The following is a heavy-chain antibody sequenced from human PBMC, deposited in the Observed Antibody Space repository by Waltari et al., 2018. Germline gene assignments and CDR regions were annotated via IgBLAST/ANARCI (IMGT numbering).Heavy chain of an antibody. V-gene: IGHV4-61*02. CDR1: GLSITNSPYF. CDR2: GHSGGDT. CDR3: ARDVGAGGTEDT. Sequence: QVQLQESGPGLVKPSQTLSPTCAVAGLSITNSPYFWAWIRQTAGKRLEWIGLGHSGGDTLYNASGMGRVTVSVDTATNQFYLKLTSVTAADTAVYYCARDVGAGGTEDTWGRGILVSVSS. D-gene: IGHD1-1*01. J-gene: IGHJ2*01.